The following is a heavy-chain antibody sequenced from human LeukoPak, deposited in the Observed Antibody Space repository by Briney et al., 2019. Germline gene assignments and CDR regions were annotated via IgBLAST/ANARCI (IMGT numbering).Heavy chain of an antibody. CDR1: GFTFSDYY. D-gene: IGHD6-13*01. V-gene: IGHV3-11*04. CDR3: ARDRTIASLSFDY. Sequence: PGGSLRLSCAASGFTFSDYYMSWIRQAPGKGLEWVSYISSSGSTIYYADSVKGRFTISRDNAKNSLYLQMNSLRAEDTAVYYCARDRTIASLSFDYWGQGTLVTVSS. CDR2: ISSSGSTI. J-gene: IGHJ4*02.